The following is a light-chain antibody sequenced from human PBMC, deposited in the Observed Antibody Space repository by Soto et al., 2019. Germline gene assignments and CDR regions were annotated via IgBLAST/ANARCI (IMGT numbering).Light chain of an antibody. Sequence: DIQMTQSPSTLSASVGDRVSITCRASQRVNTCLAWYQQKPGKAPTLLIYDDSSLQSGVPSRFSGSGSGTEFTLTISSLQPDDFATYYCQQYQIDWTFGQGTKVEIK. CDR1: QRVNTC. CDR3: QQYQIDWT. CDR2: DDS. V-gene: IGKV1-5*01. J-gene: IGKJ1*01.